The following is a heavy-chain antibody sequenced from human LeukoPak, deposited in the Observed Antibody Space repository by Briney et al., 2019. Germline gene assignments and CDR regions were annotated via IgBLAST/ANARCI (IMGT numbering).Heavy chain of an antibody. V-gene: IGHV4-39*07. Sequence: PSETLSLTCTVSGGSISSSSYYWGWIRQPPGKGLEWIGSIYYSGSTYYNPSLKSRVTISVDTSKNQFSLKLSSVTAADTAVYYCARGDSWPIHYVYWGQGTLVTVSS. CDR1: GGSISSSSYY. D-gene: IGHD6-13*01. J-gene: IGHJ4*02. CDR2: IYYSGST. CDR3: ARGDSWPIHYVY.